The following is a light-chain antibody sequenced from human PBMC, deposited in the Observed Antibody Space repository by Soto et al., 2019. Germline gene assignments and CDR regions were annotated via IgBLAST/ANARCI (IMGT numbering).Light chain of an antibody. V-gene: IGKV3-15*01. CDR3: QHYSNWPPT. J-gene: IGKJ3*01. Sequence: EVVMTQSPATLSVSPGETVTVSCRASQSVHNNLAWYQQRPGQAPSLLISYASTRATGIPARFSGSGSGTEFTLTISSLQSEDSGVYYCQHYSNWPPTFGPGTKVEIK. CDR1: QSVHNN. CDR2: YAS.